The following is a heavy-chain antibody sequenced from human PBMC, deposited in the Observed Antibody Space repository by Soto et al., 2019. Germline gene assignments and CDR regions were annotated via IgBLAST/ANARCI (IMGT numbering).Heavy chain of an antibody. J-gene: IGHJ4*02. D-gene: IGHD6-13*01. CDR2: IIPIFGTA. CDR3: ARGLGSAAGLEVYYFDY. V-gene: IGHV1-69*01. CDR1: GGTFSSYA. Sequence: QVQLVQSGAEVKKPGSSVKVSCKASGGTFSSYAISWVRQAPGQGLEWMGGIIPIFGTANYAQKFQGRVTITADESTSTAYMELSSLRSEDTAVYYCARGLGSAAGLEVYYFDYWGQGTLVTVSS.